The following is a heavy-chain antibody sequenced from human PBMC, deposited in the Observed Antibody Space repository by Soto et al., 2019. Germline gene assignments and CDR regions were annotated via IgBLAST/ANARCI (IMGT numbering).Heavy chain of an antibody. CDR2: ISSSSSTI. D-gene: IGHD6-19*01. CDR1: GFTFSSYS. Sequence: GGSLRLSCAASGFTFSSYSMNWVRQAPGKGLEWVSYISSSSSTIYYADSVKGRFTISRDNAKNSLYLQMNSLRAEDTAVYYCARDQNWYSSGQPAVYWGQGTLVTVSS. CDR3: ARDQNWYSSGQPAVY. J-gene: IGHJ4*02. V-gene: IGHV3-48*01.